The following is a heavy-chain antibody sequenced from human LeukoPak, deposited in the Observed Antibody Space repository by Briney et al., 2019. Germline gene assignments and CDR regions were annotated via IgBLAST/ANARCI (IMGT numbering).Heavy chain of an antibody. V-gene: IGHV1-69*05. J-gene: IGHJ6*03. CDR2: IIPIFGTA. D-gene: IGHD5-18*01. CDR1: GGTFSSYA. CDR3: ARDPGGYSYGTRYYYYMDV. Sequence: SVKVSCKASGGTFSSYAISWVRQAPGQGLEWMGGIIPIFGTANYAQKFQGRVTITTDESTSTAYMELSSLRSEDTAVYYCARDPGGYSYGTRYYYYMDVWGKGTTVTVS.